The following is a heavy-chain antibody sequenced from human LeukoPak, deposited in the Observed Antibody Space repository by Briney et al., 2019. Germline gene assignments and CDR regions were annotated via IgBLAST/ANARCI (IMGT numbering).Heavy chain of an antibody. CDR3: ARDILTDSDY. CDR2: IYSGGST. V-gene: IGHV3-53*01. Sequence: GGSLRLSCAASGFTVSSNYMSWVRQAPGKGLEWVSVIYSGGSTYYADSLKGRFTISRDNSKNTLYLQINSLRAEDTAVYYCARDILTDSDYWGQGTLVTVSS. CDR1: GFTVSSNY. D-gene: IGHD3-9*01. J-gene: IGHJ4*02.